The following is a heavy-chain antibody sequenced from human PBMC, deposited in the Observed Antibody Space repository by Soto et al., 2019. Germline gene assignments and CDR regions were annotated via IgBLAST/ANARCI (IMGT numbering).Heavy chain of an antibody. V-gene: IGHV4-31*03. Sequence: TLSLACPVSGASISSDDYYWNWIRQRPGKGLEWIGNIYYRGNTNYNPSLKSRIIMSMDMSENQFSLKLTSVTAEDTAVYYCARGWEYYGMDVWGQGTTVTVSS. D-gene: IGHD1-26*01. J-gene: IGHJ6*02. CDR2: IYYRGNT. CDR1: GASISSDDYY. CDR3: ARGWEYYGMDV.